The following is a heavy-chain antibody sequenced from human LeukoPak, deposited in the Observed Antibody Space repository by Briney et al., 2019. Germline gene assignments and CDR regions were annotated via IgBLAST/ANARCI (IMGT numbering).Heavy chain of an antibody. CDR1: GFTFSSYS. CDR2: ISSSSSYI. D-gene: IGHD6-19*01. V-gene: IGHV3-21*01. CDR3: ARDGLWAGTFDY. Sequence: GGSLRLSCAASGFTFSSYSMNWVRQAPGKGLEWVSSISSSSSYIYYADSVKGRFTISRDNAKNSLYLQMNSLRAKDTAVYYCARDGLWAGTFDYWGQGTLVTVSS. J-gene: IGHJ4*02.